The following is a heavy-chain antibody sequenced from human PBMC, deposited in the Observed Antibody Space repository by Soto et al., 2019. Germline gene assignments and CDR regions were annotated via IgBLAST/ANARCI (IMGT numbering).Heavy chain of an antibody. Sequence: GGSLRLSCAASGFTFSSYAMSWVRQAPGKGLEWVSAISGSGGSTYYADSVKGRFTISRDNSKNTLYLQMNSLRAEDTAVYYCAKDRKGDGYNSDCYYGMDVWGQGTTVTVSS. CDR1: GFTFSSYA. CDR2: ISGSGGST. D-gene: IGHD5-12*01. CDR3: AKDRKGDGYNSDCYYGMDV. J-gene: IGHJ6*02. V-gene: IGHV3-23*01.